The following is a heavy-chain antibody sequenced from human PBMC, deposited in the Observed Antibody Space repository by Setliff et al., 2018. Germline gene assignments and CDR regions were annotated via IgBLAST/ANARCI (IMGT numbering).Heavy chain of an antibody. CDR2: ISSTGDDI. V-gene: IGHV3-21*01. CDR1: GFSLSSFR. CDR3: ARDNTLFGVVITGSWFDP. Sequence: LGESLKISCAASGFSLSSFRMTWIRQPPGKGLEWVSSISSTGDDIYYADSVKGRFTISRDSAENSLYLQVNSLRVEDTAVYYCARDNTLFGVVITGSWFDPWGQGTLVTVSS. D-gene: IGHD3-3*01. J-gene: IGHJ5*02.